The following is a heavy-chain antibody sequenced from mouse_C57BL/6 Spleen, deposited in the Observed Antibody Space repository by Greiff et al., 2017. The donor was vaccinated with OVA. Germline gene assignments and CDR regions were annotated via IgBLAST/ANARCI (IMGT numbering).Heavy chain of an antibody. V-gene: IGHV14-3*01. D-gene: IGHD1-1*01. CDR1: GFNIKNTY. J-gene: IGHJ4*01. CDR3: ARDGGYGSSLYAMDY. Sequence: VQLQQSVAELVRPGASVKLSCTASGFNIKNTYMHWVKQRPEQGLAWIGRIDPANGNTKYAPKFPGKATITADTSSNTAYLQHSSLTSEYTAIYYCARDGGYGSSLYAMDYWGQGTSVTVSA. CDR2: IDPANGNT.